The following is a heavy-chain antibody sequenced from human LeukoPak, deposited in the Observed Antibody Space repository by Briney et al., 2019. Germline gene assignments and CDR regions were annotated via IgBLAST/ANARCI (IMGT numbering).Heavy chain of an antibody. CDR2: IKSKTDGGTT. CDR3: AREGSSST. CDR1: GFTFKSAW. V-gene: IGHV3-15*07. J-gene: IGHJ4*02. D-gene: IGHD6-13*01. Sequence: GESLRLSCAASGFTFKSAWMNWVRQAPGKGLEWVGRIKSKTDGGTTDYAAPVKGRFSISRDNAKNSLYLQMNSLRAEDTAVYYCAREGSSSTWGQGTLVTVSS.